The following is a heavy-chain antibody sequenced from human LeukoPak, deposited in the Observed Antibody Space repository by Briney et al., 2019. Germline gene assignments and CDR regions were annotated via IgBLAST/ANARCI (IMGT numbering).Heavy chain of an antibody. V-gene: IGHV1-69*06. J-gene: IGHJ3*02. CDR2: IIPIFGTA. CDR1: GGTFSSYA. D-gene: IGHD3-22*01. CDR3: ATSPYYYDSRVGIDI. Sequence: VASVKVSCKASGGTFSSYAISWVRQAPGQGLEWMGGIIPIFGTANYAQKFQGRVTMTEDTSTDTAYMELSSLRSEDTAVYYCATSPYYYDSRVGIDIWGQGTMVTVSS.